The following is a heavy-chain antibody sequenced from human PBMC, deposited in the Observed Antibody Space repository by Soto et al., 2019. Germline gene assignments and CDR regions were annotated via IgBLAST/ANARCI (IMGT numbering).Heavy chain of an antibody. Sequence: SETLSLTCTVSGGSIDSGDYYWSWIRQPPGKGLEWIGYVYYSGTTNYNPFLKSRVTLSLDKSKNQFSLKMNSVTAADTAVYYCAKNLPRTGRFDYWGQGALVTVSS. CDR3: AKNLPRTGRFDY. CDR2: VYYSGTT. CDR1: GGSIDSGDYY. J-gene: IGHJ4*02. V-gene: IGHV4-61*08.